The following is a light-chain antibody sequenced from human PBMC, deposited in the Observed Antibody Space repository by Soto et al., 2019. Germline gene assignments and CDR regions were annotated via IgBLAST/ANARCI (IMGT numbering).Light chain of an antibody. V-gene: IGKV1-13*02. J-gene: IGKJ5*01. Sequence: AIQLTQSPPSLSASIGDRVTITCRASQGISSAFAWYQQQPGTVPKLLIYDVSNLQSGIPSRFSGSGSGTDFTLTISSLQPEYFATYYCQQFETYPLTFGQGTRLEVK. CDR3: QQFETYPLT. CDR2: DVS. CDR1: QGISSA.